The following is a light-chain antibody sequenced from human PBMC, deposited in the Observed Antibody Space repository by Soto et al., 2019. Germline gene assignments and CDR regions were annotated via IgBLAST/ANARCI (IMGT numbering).Light chain of an antibody. CDR1: QGLVYIDGNTY. J-gene: IGKJ5*01. V-gene: IGKV2-30*01. CDR3: MQGTHWPRT. Sequence: DVVMTQSPLSLPVTIGQPASISCRSSQGLVYIDGNTYLSWFQQRPGQSPRRLIYKVSDRDSGVPDRFSGSGSGTDFTLKISRVEAEDVGIYYCMQGTHWPRTFGQGTRLEIK. CDR2: KVS.